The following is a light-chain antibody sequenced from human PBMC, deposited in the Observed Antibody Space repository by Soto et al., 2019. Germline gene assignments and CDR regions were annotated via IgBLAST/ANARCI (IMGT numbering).Light chain of an antibody. CDR2: GAS. CDR1: QSVSSSY. CDR3: QQYNNGTPWT. V-gene: IGKV3-20*01. J-gene: IGKJ1*01. Sequence: EIVLTQSPGTLSLSHGERATLSCRASQSVSSSYLAWYRQKPGQAPRLLIYGASSRATGIPDRFSGSGSGTDFTLTISSLQSEDFAVYYCQQYNNGTPWTFGQGTKVDIK.